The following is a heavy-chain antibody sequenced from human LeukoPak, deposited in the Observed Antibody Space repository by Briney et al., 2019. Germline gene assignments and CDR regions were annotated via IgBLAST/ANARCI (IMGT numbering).Heavy chain of an antibody. Sequence: SETLSLTCTVSGGSTTSYYWSWLRQPPGKGLEWIGYMSYSGSTDYNPSLKSRVTISVDTSKNQFSLKLSYVTAADTAVYYCARVISTVSTPYRLYFDYWGQGTLVTVSS. CDR3: ARVISTVSTPYRLYFDY. J-gene: IGHJ4*02. CDR2: MSYSGST. D-gene: IGHD3-3*02. V-gene: IGHV4-59*01. CDR1: GGSTTSYY.